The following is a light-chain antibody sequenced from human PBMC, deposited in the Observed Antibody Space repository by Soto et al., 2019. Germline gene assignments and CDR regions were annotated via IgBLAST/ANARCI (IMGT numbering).Light chain of an antibody. CDR3: HQYGISPPVT. V-gene: IGKV3-20*01. Sequence: ENVLTQSPGTLSLSPGERATLSCRASQSVSSSYLAWYQQKPGQAPRLLIYGASSRATGIPDRFSGSGSGTDFTLTISRLEPEDFAMYYCHQYGISPPVTLGQGTRLELK. CDR2: GAS. CDR1: QSVSSSY. J-gene: IGKJ5*01.